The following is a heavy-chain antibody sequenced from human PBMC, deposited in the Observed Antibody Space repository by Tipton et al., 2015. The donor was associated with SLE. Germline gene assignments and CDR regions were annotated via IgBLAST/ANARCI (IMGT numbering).Heavy chain of an antibody. CDR2: ISTSGST. D-gene: IGHD3-3*02. CDR1: GGPISSYY. Sequence: TLSLTCTVSGGPISSYYWSWIRQPAGKGLAWIGRISTSGSTNYNPSLKSRVTMSVDTSKNQFSLKLSSVTAADTAVYYFATFSQSRLFDYWGQGRLVTVSS. CDR3: ATFSQSRLFDY. J-gene: IGHJ4*02. V-gene: IGHV4-4*07.